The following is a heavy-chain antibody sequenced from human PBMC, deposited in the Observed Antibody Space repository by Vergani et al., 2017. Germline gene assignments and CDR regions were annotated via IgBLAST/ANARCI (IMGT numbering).Heavy chain of an antibody. Sequence: ELQLVESGGGLVQPGGSLRLSCAASGSTVRGNYMTWVRQAPGKGLEWVSHIYSGDETYYADSVKGRVTISRDNPKNTLYLQLNSLIAEDTAVYHCAFHYDTRGHAYCTPNVFYYWGHGTLVAVAS. J-gene: IGHJ4*01. V-gene: IGHV3-66*01. D-gene: IGHD3-22*01. CDR2: IYSGDET. CDR3: AFHYDTRGHAYCTPNVFYY. CDR1: GSTVRGNY.